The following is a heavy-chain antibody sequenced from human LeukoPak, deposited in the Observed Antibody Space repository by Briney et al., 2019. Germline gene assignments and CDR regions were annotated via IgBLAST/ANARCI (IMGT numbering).Heavy chain of an antibody. V-gene: IGHV3-7*03. CDR2: IKQDGSEK. CDR3: ARDRFGGDYDMDY. CDR1: GFTFSSYW. D-gene: IGHD4-17*01. J-gene: IGHJ4*02. Sequence: GGSLRLPCAASGFTFSSYWMSWVRQAPGKGLEWVANIKQDGSEKYYVDSVKGRFTISRDNAKNSLYLQMNSLRAEDTAVYYCARDRFGGDYDMDYWGQGTLVTVSS.